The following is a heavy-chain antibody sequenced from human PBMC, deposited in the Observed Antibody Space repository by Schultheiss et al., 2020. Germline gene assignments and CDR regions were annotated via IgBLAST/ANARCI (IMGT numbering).Heavy chain of an antibody. Sequence: GESLKISCAASGFTFSSYAMSWVRQAPGKGLEWVSAISGSGGSTYYADSVKGRFTISRDNSKNTLYLQMNSLRAEDTAVYYCAREAGQGYYGSGLNWFDPWGQGTLVTVSS. J-gene: IGHJ5*02. CDR2: ISGSGGST. V-gene: IGHV3-23*01. CDR1: GFTFSSYA. D-gene: IGHD3-10*01. CDR3: AREAGQGYYGSGLNWFDP.